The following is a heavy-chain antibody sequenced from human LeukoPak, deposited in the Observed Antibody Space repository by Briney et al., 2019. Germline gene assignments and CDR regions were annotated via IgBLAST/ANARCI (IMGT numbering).Heavy chain of an antibody. CDR1: GGTFITYT. D-gene: IGHD1-1*01. J-gene: IGHJ4*02. CDR2: IIPIFGTA. Sequence: ASVKVSCKASGGTFITYTINWVRQAPGQGLEWMGGIIPIFGTANYAQKFQGRVTVTTDDSTSTAFMELSSLRSEDTAVYYCATYMLRDNWNVHTFDSWGQGTLVAVSS. CDR3: ATYMLRDNWNVHTFDS. V-gene: IGHV1-69*05.